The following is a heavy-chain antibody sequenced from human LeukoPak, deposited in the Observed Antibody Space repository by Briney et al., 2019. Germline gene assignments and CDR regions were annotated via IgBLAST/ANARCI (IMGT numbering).Heavy chain of an antibody. J-gene: IGHJ3*02. CDR1: GFTFSSYA. V-gene: IGHV3-30*04. CDR2: ISYDESNK. CDR3: ARVSRSTYMTYAFDI. Sequence: GGSLRLSCAASGFTFSSYAMHWVRQAPGKGLEWVALISYDESNKYYADSVKGRFTISRDNSKNTLYLQMNSLRTEDTAVYYCARVSRSTYMTYAFDIWGQGTMVIVSS. D-gene: IGHD1-1*01.